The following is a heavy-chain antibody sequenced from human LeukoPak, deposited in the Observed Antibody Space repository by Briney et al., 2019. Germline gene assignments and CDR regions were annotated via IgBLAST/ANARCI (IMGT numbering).Heavy chain of an antibody. D-gene: IGHD4-23*01. Sequence: PETLSLTCAVYGGSFSGYYWSWIRQPPGKGLEWIGEINHSGSTNYNPSLKSRVTISVDTSKNQFSLKLSSVTAADTAVYYCARGRDYGGISGAIDYWGQGTLVTVSS. V-gene: IGHV4-34*01. CDR2: INHSGST. J-gene: IGHJ4*02. CDR3: ARGRDYGGISGAIDY. CDR1: GGSFSGYY.